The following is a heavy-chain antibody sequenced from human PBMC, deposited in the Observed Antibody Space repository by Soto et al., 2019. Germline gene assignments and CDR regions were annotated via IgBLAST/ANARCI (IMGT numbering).Heavy chain of an antibody. Sequence: SETLSLTCTVSCGSISSYYWSCIRQPPWNGLEWVVYIYYSGSTNYNPSLKSRVTISVDTSKNQFSLKLSSVTAADTAVYYCAREWGSIAEDAFDVWGQGTMVTFSS. D-gene: IGHD6-6*01. V-gene: IGHV4-59*01. J-gene: IGHJ3*01. CDR1: CGSISSYY. CDR3: AREWGSIAEDAFDV. CDR2: IYYSGST.